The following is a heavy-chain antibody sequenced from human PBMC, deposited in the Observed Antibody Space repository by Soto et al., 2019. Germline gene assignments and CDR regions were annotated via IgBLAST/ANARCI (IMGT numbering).Heavy chain of an antibody. J-gene: IGHJ5*02. V-gene: IGHV4-39*01. CDR1: GASISRSPYC. Sequence: PSETLSLTCTVSGASISRSPYCWAWIRQPPGKGLEWVGSLCYSGNYYGPSLRSRVTISVDTSKNQLSLNLTSVTAADTAIYYCSRRAPEGFDPWGQGTLVTVSS. CDR2: LCYSGN. CDR3: SRRAPEGFDP.